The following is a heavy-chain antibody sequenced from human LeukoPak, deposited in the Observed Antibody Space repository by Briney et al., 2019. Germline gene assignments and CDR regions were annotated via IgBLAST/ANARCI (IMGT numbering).Heavy chain of an antibody. Sequence: PGGSLRLSCAASGFTFSSYAMHWVRQAPGKGLEWVAVISYDGSNKYYADSVKGRFTISRDNSKNTLYLQMNSLRAEDTAVYYCARGLGNWPNWWFDPWGQGTLVTVSS. J-gene: IGHJ5*02. CDR3: ARGLGNWPNWWFDP. CDR2: ISYDGSNK. CDR1: GFTFSSYA. D-gene: IGHD1-1*01. V-gene: IGHV3-30-3*01.